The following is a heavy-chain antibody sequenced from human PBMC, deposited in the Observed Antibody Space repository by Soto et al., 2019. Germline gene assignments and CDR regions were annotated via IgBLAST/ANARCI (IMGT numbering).Heavy chain of an antibody. CDR3: AKDALYGDYPGWFDP. Sequence: GGSLRLSCAASGFTFSSYGMDWVRQAPGKGLEWVAVISYDGSKKDYADSVKGRFTISRDNSKNTLYLQMNSLRVEDTAVYYCAKDALYGDYPGWFDPWGQGTLVTVSS. CDR2: ISYDGSKK. D-gene: IGHD4-17*01. CDR1: GFTFSSYG. V-gene: IGHV3-30*18. J-gene: IGHJ5*02.